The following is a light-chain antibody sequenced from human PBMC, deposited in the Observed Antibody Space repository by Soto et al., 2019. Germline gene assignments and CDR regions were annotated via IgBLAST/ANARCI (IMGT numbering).Light chain of an antibody. CDR3: ETWDDNTGV. V-gene: IGLV4-60*02. CDR1: SGHSSFI. J-gene: IGLJ3*02. Sequence: QLVLTQSSSASASLGSSVKLTCTLSSGHSSFIIAWHQQQPGKAPRFLMKLEGDGSYDKGSGVPDRFSGSSSGADRYLTISNLQVEDEADYYCETWDDNTGVFGGGTKLTVL. CDR2: LEGDGSY.